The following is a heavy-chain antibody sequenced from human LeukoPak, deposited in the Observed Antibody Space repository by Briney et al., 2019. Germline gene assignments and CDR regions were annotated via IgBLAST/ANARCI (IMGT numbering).Heavy chain of an antibody. Sequence: GASVKVSCKASGGTFSSYAISWVRQAPGQGVEWMGGIIPIFGTANYAQKFQGRVTITTDESTSTAYMELSSLRSEDTAVYYCARDSSVVGATSRYFDYWGQGTLVTVSS. D-gene: IGHD1-26*01. V-gene: IGHV1-69*05. CDR2: IIPIFGTA. CDR3: ARDSSVVGATSRYFDY. CDR1: GGTFSSYA. J-gene: IGHJ4*02.